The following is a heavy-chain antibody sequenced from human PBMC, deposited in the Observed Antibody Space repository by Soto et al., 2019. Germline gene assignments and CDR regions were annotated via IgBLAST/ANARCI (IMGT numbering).Heavy chain of an antibody. CDR3: ARLRYCGGDCNAFDI. J-gene: IGHJ3*02. D-gene: IGHD2-21*02. Sequence: GASVKVSCKASGGTFSSYAISWVRQAPGQGLEWMGGIIPIFGTANYAQKFQGRVTITADKSTSTAYMELSSLRSEDTAVYYCARLRYCGGDCNAFDIWGQGTTGTVSS. CDR2: IIPIFGTA. V-gene: IGHV1-69*06. CDR1: GGTFSSYA.